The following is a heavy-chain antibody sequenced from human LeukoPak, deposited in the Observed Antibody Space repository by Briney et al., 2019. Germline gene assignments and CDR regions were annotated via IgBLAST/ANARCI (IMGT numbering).Heavy chain of an antibody. CDR2: LYTSWTT. D-gene: IGHD6-19*01. Sequence: PSQTLSLTCTVSGGSISSGSYYWTWIRQPAGKGLKWIGHLYTSWTTRYNPSLQSRVTISADTSKHQFSLRLTSVTAADTAVYYCARAGGSVGWYGTIDSWGQGTLVTVSS. CDR1: GGSISSGSYY. J-gene: IGHJ4*02. V-gene: IGHV4-61*09. CDR3: ARAGGSVGWYGTIDS.